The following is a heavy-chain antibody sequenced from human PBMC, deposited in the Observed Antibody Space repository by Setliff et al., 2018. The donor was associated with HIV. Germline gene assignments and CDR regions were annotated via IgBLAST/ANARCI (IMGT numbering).Heavy chain of an antibody. CDR1: GYAITSGFY. CDR2: IYHSGTT. V-gene: IGHV4-38-2*01. Sequence: PSETLSLTCAVSGYAITSGFYWGWIRQPPGKGLEWIGSIYHSGTTNYNSSLKSRVTISVDTSKIQFSLKLSSVTAADTAVYYCASQSPAQDYWGQGTLVTVSS. D-gene: IGHD2-2*01. J-gene: IGHJ4*02. CDR3: ASQSPAQDY.